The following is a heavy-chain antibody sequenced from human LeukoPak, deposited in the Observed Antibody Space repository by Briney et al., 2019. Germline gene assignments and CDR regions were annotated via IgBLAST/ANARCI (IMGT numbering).Heavy chain of an antibody. CDR3: AKDRRAGSYDY. V-gene: IGHV3-23*01. J-gene: IGHJ4*02. CDR2: ISGSGDIT. CDR1: GFTFSSYG. D-gene: IGHD3-10*01. Sequence: GGTLRLSCAASGFTFSSYGMSWVRQAPGKGLEWVSAISGSGDITYYADSVKGRFIISRDNSKNTLYLQMNSLRAEDTAVYYCAKDRRAGSYDYWGQGTLVTVSS.